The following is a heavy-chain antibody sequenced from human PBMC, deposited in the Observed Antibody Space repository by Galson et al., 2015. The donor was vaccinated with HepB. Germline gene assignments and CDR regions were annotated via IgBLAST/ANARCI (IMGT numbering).Heavy chain of an antibody. CDR3: ARESEATYYYDSSAFDY. CDR1: GYNFTKYA. J-gene: IGHJ4*02. D-gene: IGHD3-22*01. Sequence: SVKVSCKASGYNFTKYAMHWVRQAHGQRLEWMGWINAGNGNTKYSQKLKGRVTISRETSASTAYMELSSLRSEDTAVYYCARESEATYYYDSSAFDYWRQGTLVTVSS. V-gene: IGHV1-3*01. CDR2: INAGNGNT.